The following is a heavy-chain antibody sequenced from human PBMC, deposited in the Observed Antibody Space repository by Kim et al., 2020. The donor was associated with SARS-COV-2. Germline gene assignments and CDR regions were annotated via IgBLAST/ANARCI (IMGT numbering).Heavy chain of an antibody. CDR3: ARPPVNWNDVESFDY. Sequence: GESLKISCKGSGYSFTSYWIGWVRQMPGKGLEWMGIIYPGDSDTRYSPSFQGQVTISADKSISTAYLQWSSLKASDTAMYYCARPPVNWNDVESFDYWGQGTLVTVSS. D-gene: IGHD1-1*01. CDR1: GYSFTSYW. J-gene: IGHJ4*02. V-gene: IGHV5-51*01. CDR2: IYPGDSDT.